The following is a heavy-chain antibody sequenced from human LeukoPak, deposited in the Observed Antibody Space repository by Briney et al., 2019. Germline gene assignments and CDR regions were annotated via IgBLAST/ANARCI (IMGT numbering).Heavy chain of an antibody. CDR1: GGSITSSNFY. CDR3: ARNYYDSSGYYIDQFYFDS. Sequence: SETLSLTCTVSGGSITSSNFYWGWIRQPPGKGLEWIGSIFYTGNTYYQPSLRGRLGISLDTSKNLFSLRLNSVTAADTAVYYCARNYYDSSGYYIDQFYFDSWGQGTLVTVSS. CDR2: IFYTGNT. D-gene: IGHD3-22*01. J-gene: IGHJ4*02. V-gene: IGHV4-39*07.